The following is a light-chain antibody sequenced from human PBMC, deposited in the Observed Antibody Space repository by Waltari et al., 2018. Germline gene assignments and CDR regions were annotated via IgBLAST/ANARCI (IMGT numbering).Light chain of an antibody. Sequence: QSVLTQPPSVSAAPGQKVTISCSGSSSNIGNDYVSWYQQLPGTAPKLFIYENNERPPGITDRFSGSKSGTSATLGITGLQTGDEADDYCGTWDTSLSALIFGGGTKLTVL. CDR3: GTWDTSLSALI. CDR2: ENN. CDR1: SSNIGNDY. V-gene: IGLV1-51*02. J-gene: IGLJ2*01.